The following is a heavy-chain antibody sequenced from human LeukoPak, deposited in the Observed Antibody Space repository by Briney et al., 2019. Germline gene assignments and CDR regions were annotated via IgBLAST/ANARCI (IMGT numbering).Heavy chain of an antibody. CDR1: GGSISSYY. Sequence: PSETLSLTCTVSGGSISSYYWHWIRQTPGKGLEWIGYISASGSTDYNPSLKSRVTISVDTSKNHFSLKLGSVPAADTAVYYCARKSSTGGSNGYDVWYFDLWGRGTLVTVSS. J-gene: IGHJ2*01. V-gene: IGHV4-4*09. CDR3: ARKSSTGGSNGYDVWYFDL. D-gene: IGHD5-12*01. CDR2: ISASGST.